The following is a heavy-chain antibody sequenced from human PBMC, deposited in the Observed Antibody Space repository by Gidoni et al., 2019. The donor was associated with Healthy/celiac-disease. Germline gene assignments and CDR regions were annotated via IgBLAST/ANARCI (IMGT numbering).Heavy chain of an antibody. D-gene: IGHD6-6*01. V-gene: IGHV4-61*02. CDR2: IYTSGST. CDR1: GGSISSGSYY. Sequence: QVQLQESGPGLVKPSQTLSLTCTVSGGSISSGSYYWSWIRQPAGKGLEWIGRIYTSGSTNYNPSLKSRVTMSVDTSKNQFSLKLSSVTAADTAVYYCARDRPSIAAHYYYYMDVWGKGTTVTVSS. J-gene: IGHJ6*03. CDR3: ARDRPSIAAHYYYYMDV.